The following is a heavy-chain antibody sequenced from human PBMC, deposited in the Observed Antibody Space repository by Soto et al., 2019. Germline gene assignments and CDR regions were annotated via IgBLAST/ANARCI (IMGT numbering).Heavy chain of an antibody. D-gene: IGHD6-19*01. Sequence: EVQLLESGGGLVQPGGSLRLSCAASGFTFSSYAMSWVRQAPGKGLEWVSAISGSGGSTYYADSVKGRFTISRDNSKNKMYLQMNSMRAEDTAVYYCAKGSRGWYERFDYWGQGTLVTVSS. J-gene: IGHJ4*02. CDR3: AKGSRGWYERFDY. V-gene: IGHV3-23*01. CDR1: GFTFSSYA. CDR2: ISGSGGST.